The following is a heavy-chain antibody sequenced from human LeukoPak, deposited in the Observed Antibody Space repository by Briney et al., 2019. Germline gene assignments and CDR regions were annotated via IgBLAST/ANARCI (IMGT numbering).Heavy chain of an antibody. Sequence: SETLSLTCTVSGGSISSYYWSCIRQPPGKGLEWIGYIYTSGSTNYNPSLKSRVTISVDTSKNQFSLKLSSVTAADTAVYYCARGDDSSGYYDYWGQGTLVTVSS. J-gene: IGHJ4*02. D-gene: IGHD3-22*01. CDR2: IYTSGST. CDR3: ARGDDSSGYYDY. CDR1: GGSISSYY. V-gene: IGHV4-4*09.